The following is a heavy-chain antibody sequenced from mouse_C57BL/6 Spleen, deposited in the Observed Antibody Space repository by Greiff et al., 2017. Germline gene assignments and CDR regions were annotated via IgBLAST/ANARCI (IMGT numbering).Heavy chain of an antibody. CDR2: INPSSGYT. V-gene: IGHV1-7*01. CDR3: ARGYGSSFYYFDY. CDR1: GYTFTSYW. Sequence: QVQLQQSGAELAKPGASVKLSCKASGYTFTSYWMHWVKQRPGQGLEWNGYINPSSGYTKYNQKFKDKATLTADKSSSTAYMQLSSLTYEDSAVYYCARGYGSSFYYFDYWGQGTTLTVSS. J-gene: IGHJ2*01. D-gene: IGHD1-1*01.